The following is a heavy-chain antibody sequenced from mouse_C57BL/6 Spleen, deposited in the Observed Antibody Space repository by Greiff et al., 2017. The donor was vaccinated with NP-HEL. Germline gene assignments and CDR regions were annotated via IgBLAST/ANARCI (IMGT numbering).Heavy chain of an antibody. CDR3: ARKGGDY. CDR2: IYPGDGDT. V-gene: IGHV1-82*01. CDR1: GYAFSSSW. Sequence: QVQLKESGPELVKPGASVKISCKASGYAFSSSWMNWVKQRPGKGLEWIGRIYPGDGDTNYNGKFKGKATLTANKSSSTAYMQLSSLTSEDSAVYFCARKGGDYWGQGTSVTVSS. J-gene: IGHJ4*01.